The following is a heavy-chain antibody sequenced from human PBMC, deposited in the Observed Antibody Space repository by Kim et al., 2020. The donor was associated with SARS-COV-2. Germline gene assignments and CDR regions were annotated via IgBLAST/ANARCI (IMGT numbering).Heavy chain of an antibody. J-gene: IGHJ4*02. CDR3: ARNFHSGGWYFDY. Sequence: SETLSLTFAVSGDSVSRSAWWSWVRQPPGKGLEWIGEISQSGTTNYNPSLKSRITMSQDRSQNQFSLKLTSVTAADTAIYYCARNFHSGGWYFDYWGQGTLVTVSS. D-gene: IGHD6-19*01. CDR1: GDSVSRSAW. V-gene: IGHV4-4*02. CDR2: ISQSGTT.